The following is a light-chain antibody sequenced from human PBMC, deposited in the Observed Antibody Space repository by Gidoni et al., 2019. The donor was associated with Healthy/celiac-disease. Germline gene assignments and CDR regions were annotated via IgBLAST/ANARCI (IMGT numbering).Light chain of an antibody. CDR3: QTWGTAYWV. J-gene: IGLJ3*02. Sequence: QLVLTQSPSASASLGASVKLTCTLSSGHSSYAIAWHQQQPEKGPRYLMKLNSDGSHSKGDGIPDRFSGSSSGAERYLTISSLQSEDEADYYWQTWGTAYWVFGGGTKLTVL. CDR1: SGHSSYA. V-gene: IGLV4-69*01. CDR2: LNSDGSH.